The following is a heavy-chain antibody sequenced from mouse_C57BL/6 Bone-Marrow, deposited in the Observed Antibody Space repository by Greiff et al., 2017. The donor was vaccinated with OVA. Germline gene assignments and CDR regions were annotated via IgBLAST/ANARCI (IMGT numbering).Heavy chain of an antibody. CDR3: ASDEDDGSEGFAY. V-gene: IGHV1-62-2*01. Sequence: QVQLKQSGAELVKPGASVKLSCKASGYTFTEYTIHWVKQRSGQGLEWIGWFYPGSGSIKYNEKFKDKATLTADKSSSTVYMELRRLTSEDAAVYVYASDEDDGSEGFAYWGQGTLVTVSA. J-gene: IGHJ3*01. CDR1: GYTFTEYT. D-gene: IGHD2-3*01. CDR2: FYPGSGSI.